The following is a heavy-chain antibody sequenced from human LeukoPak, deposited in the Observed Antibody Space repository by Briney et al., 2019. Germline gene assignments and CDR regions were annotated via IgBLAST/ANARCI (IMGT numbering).Heavy chain of an antibody. CDR2: LNSDGSYI. CDR3: ARGGSSWYRYYFDY. CDR1: GFIFSSYW. J-gene: IGHJ4*02. Sequence: QPGGSLRLSCAASGFIFSSYWMHWVRQVPGKGLVWVSRLNSDGSYISYADSVKGRFTISRDNAKNTLYLQMNSLRAEDTAVYYCARGGSSWYRYYFDYWGQGTLVTVSS. D-gene: IGHD6-13*01. V-gene: IGHV3-74*01.